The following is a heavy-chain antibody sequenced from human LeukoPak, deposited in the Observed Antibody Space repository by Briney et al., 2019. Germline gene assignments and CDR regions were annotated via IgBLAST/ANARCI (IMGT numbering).Heavy chain of an antibody. D-gene: IGHD2-15*01. V-gene: IGHV3-23*01. Sequence: PGGSLRLSWAASGFTFSSYAMSWVRQAPGKGLEWVSAIGESGAGTYYADSVKGRFAISRDNSKSMLYLQMNSLRAEDTAVYYCAKTSGGNYWGQGTLVTVSS. CDR3: AKTSGGNY. J-gene: IGHJ4*02. CDR2: IGESGAGT. CDR1: GFTFSSYA.